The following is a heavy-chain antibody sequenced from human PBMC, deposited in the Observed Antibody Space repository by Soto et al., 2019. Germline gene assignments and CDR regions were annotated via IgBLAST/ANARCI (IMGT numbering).Heavy chain of an antibody. CDR1: GVSISSSNW. D-gene: IGHD2-15*01. V-gene: IGHV4-4*02. J-gene: IGHJ6*02. CDR3: ARVLGSSGYDYYYGMDV. Sequence: SETLSLTCAVSGVSISSSNWWSWVRQPPGKGLEWIGEIYHSGSTNYNPSLKSRVTISVDKSKNQFSLKLSSVTAADTAVYYCARVLGSSGYDYYYGMDVWGQGTTVTVSS. CDR2: IYHSGST.